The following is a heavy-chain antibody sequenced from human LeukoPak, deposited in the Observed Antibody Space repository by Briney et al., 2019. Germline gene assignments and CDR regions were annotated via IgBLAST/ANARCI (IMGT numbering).Heavy chain of an antibody. CDR1: GFTFSNYG. Sequence: GGSLRLSCAASGFTFSNYGMHWVRQAPGEGLEWVAFIRYDGSNKYYADSVKGRFTISRDNSKNTLYLQMNSLRAEDTAVYYCAKGHYYDILTGYSVRRGLDYWGQGTLVTVSS. CDR2: IRYDGSNK. V-gene: IGHV3-30*02. J-gene: IGHJ4*02. CDR3: AKGHYYDILTGYSVRRGLDY. D-gene: IGHD3-9*01.